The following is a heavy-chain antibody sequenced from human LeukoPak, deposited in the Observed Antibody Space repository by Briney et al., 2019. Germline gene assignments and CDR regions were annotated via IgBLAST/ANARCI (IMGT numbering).Heavy chain of an antibody. J-gene: IGHJ6*03. Sequence: GGSLRLSCAASGFTFSRYSMNWVRQAPGKGLEWVSSISSSGSSIYYADSVKGRFTISRDNAKNSLYLQMNSLRAEDTAVYYCARHFGYGSLFGESYYYYYMDVWGKGTTVTISS. CDR1: GFTFSRYS. CDR3: ARHFGYGSLFGESYYYYYMDV. D-gene: IGHD3-10*01. V-gene: IGHV3-21*01. CDR2: ISSSGSSI.